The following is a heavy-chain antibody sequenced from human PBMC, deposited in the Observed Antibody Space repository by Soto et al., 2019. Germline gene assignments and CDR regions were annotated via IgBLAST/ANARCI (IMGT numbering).Heavy chain of an antibody. D-gene: IGHD1-26*01. Sequence: PSETLSLTCAVSGGSISSGGYSWSWIRQPPGKGLEWIGYIYHSGSTYYNPSLKSRVTISVDRSKNQFSLKLSSVTAADTAVYYCASNRGGSPTIFDEWGQGTLVTVSS. CDR1: GGSISSGGYS. V-gene: IGHV4-30-2*01. J-gene: IGHJ4*02. CDR3: ASNRGGSPTIFDE. CDR2: IYHSGST.